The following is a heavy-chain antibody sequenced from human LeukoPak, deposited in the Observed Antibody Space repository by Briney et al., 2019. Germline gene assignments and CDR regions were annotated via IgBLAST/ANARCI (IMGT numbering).Heavy chain of an antibody. D-gene: IGHD3-10*01. CDR3: ARVGFGELFDALDI. J-gene: IGHJ3*02. V-gene: IGHV3-33*01. Sequence: GRSLRLSCAASGFTFSSYGMHWVRQAPGKGLEWVAVIWYDGSNKYYADSVKGRFTISRDNSKNTLYLQMNSLRAEDTAVYYCARVGFGELFDALDIWGQGTMVTVSP. CDR2: IWYDGSNK. CDR1: GFTFSSYG.